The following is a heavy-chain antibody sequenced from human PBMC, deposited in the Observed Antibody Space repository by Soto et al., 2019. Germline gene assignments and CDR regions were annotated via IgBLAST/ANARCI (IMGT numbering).Heavy chain of an antibody. CDR2: ISAYSGNT. V-gene: IGHV1-18*04. D-gene: IGHD1-7*01. J-gene: IGHJ4*02. Sequence: QVQLVQSGGEVKKPGASVKVSCKASGYTFTSDGIVWVRQAPGQGLEYMGWISAYSGNTNYAQKFQGRVTMTTDTSTTTAYMELGSLKSDDTAVYNCARDLSAGTMAYWGQGTLVTVSS. CDR1: GYTFTSDG. CDR3: ARDLSAGTMAY.